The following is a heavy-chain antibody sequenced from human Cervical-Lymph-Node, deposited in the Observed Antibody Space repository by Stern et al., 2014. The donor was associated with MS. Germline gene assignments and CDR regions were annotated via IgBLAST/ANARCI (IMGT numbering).Heavy chain of an antibody. J-gene: IGHJ4*02. CDR3: ARLGAVGGLDF. D-gene: IGHD6-19*01. CDR2: LDWEYEK. Sequence: QVTLRESGPALLRPTETLRLTCTLSGFSLSTTGMRVSWIRQPPGKALEWLARLDWEYEKFYNTSLKPRVTISKDTSKNHVVLTMTNVDPVDTATYYCARLGAVGGLDFWGQGTLVAVSS. CDR1: GFSLSTTGMR. V-gene: IGHV2-70*04.